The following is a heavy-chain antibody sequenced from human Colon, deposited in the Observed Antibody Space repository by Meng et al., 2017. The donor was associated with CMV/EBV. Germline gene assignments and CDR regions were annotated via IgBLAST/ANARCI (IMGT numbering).Heavy chain of an antibody. CDR2: VYYNGNT. J-gene: IGHJ6*02. CDR3: ARVRKHYGMDV. Sequence: SETLSPTCTVSGGSISTNSYYWGWIRQPPGKGLEWIGSVYYNGNTYLKPSLESRVTMSRDTSKNQFSLKLSSVTAADTAVYYCARVRKHYGMDVWGQGTTVTVSS. D-gene: IGHD1-14*01. CDR1: GGSISTNSYY. V-gene: IGHV4-39*07.